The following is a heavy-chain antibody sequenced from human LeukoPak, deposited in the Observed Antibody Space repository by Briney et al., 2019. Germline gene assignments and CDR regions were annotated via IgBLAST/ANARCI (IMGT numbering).Heavy chain of an antibody. D-gene: IGHD3-10*01. J-gene: IGHJ6*03. Sequence: GGSLRLSCAGSGFTFSRYTFNWVRQAPGRGLEWVSAISGDSKYIYYTDSVKGRFTISRDNSKNTLYLQMNSLRAEDTAVYYCGKSRVDYYYMDVWGKGTTVTVSS. V-gene: IGHV3-21*04. CDR1: GFTFSRYT. CDR2: ISGDSKYI. CDR3: GKSRVDYYYMDV.